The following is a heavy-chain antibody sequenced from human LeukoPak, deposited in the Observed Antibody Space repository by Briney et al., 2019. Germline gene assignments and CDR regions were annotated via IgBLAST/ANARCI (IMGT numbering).Heavy chain of an antibody. CDR3: APSPIDLRNCINGVCMPFYY. Sequence: GGSLRLSCAASGVTFSSYAMTWVRQAPGKGLEWVSTISGRGDSTYYADSVKGRFTISRDNSKNTLHLQMNSLRVEDTAVYYCAPSPIDLRNCINGVCMPFYYWGQGTLVTLS. V-gene: IGHV3-23*01. J-gene: IGHJ4*02. D-gene: IGHD2-8*01. CDR1: GVTFSSYA. CDR2: ISGRGDST.